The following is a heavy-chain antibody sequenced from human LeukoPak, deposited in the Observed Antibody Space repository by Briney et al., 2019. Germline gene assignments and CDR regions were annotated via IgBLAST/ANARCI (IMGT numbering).Heavy chain of an antibody. Sequence: GESLKISCKGSGYSFNTYWIGWVRQMPGKGLEWMGIIYTGDSDTRYSPSFQGQVTISADKSISTAYLQWSSLKASDTAMYYCARHWVGGYCSSTSCYTGLDYWGQGTLVTVSS. D-gene: IGHD2-2*02. CDR3: ARHWVGGYCSSTSCYTGLDY. CDR1: GYSFNTYW. J-gene: IGHJ4*02. V-gene: IGHV5-51*01. CDR2: IYTGDSDT.